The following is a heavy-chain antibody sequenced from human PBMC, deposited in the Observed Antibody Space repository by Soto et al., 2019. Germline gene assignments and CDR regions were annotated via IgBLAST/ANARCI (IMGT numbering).Heavy chain of an antibody. J-gene: IGHJ5*02. CDR2: INPSGGST. CDR3: AREILDCISTSCQEWFDP. D-gene: IGHD2-2*01. V-gene: IGHV1-46*01. CDR1: GYTFTSYY. Sequence: GASVKVSCKASGYTFTSYYMHWVRQAPGQGLEWMGIINPSGGSTSYAQKFQGRVTMTRDTPTSTVYMELSSLRSEDTAVYYCAREILDCISTSCQEWFDPWGQGTLVTVSS.